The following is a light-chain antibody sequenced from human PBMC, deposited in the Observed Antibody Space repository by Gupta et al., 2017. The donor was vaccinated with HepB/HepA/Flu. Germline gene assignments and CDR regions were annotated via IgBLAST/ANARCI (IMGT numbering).Light chain of an antibody. J-gene: IGKJ5*01. Sequence: DIQMTQSPSSLSASVGDRVTITCRASRTIRKFLNWYEQTPGQAPKLLIYGVSNRQNGVPPRFSGSGFEKDLSITIINRQQEDFASYYCQQTDNIPQVTFGQGTPLEIK. CDR2: GVS. V-gene: IGKV1-39*01. CDR1: RTIRKF. CDR3: QQTDNIPQVT.